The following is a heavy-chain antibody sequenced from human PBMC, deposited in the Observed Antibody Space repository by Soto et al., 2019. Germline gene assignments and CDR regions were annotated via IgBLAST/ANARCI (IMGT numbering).Heavy chain of an antibody. CDR1: GFTFSSYA. Sequence: GGSLRLSCAASGFTFSSYAMSWVRQAPGKGLEWVSAISGSGGSTYYADSVKGRFTISRDNSKNTLYLQMNSLRAEDTAVYYCAKDELAYCSGGSCHSMDVWGKGTTVTVSS. V-gene: IGHV3-23*01. J-gene: IGHJ6*03. CDR3: AKDELAYCSGGSCHSMDV. CDR2: ISGSGGST. D-gene: IGHD2-15*01.